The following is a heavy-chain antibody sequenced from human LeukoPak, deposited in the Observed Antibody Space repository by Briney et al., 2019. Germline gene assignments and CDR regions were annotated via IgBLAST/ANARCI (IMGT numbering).Heavy chain of an antibody. CDR2: INHSGST. Sequence: PSETLSLTCAVYGGSFSGYYWSWIRQPPGKGLEWIGEINHSGSTNYNPSLKSRVTISVDTSKNQFSLKLSSVTAADTAVYYCARDRLGDYGSGSYFEGDWFDPWGQGTLVTVSS. D-gene: IGHD3-10*01. CDR3: ARDRLGDYGSGSYFEGDWFDP. CDR1: GGSFSGYY. J-gene: IGHJ5*02. V-gene: IGHV4-34*01.